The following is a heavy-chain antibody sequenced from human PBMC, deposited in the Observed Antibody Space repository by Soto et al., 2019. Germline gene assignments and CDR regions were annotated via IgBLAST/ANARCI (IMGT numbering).Heavy chain of an antibody. CDR2: INPATGAA. J-gene: IGHJ3*02. Sequence: QLHLVQSGAVVKKPGASVTVSCSASGYPVTAYYMHWVRQAPGRGLEWMGGINPATGAAKYTQTFPGRVTRARDPSTSTGFMEPSGLASGDPGVFYWGGGGGVGVAGSAAFDMWGQGTLVTVSS. CDR1: GYPVTAYY. D-gene: IGHD3-3*01. CDR3: GGGGGVGVAGSAAFDM. V-gene: IGHV1-2*01.